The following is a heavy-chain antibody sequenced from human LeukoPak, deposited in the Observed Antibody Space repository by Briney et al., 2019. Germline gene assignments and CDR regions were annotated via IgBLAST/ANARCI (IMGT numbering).Heavy chain of an antibody. Sequence: ASVKVSCKASGGTFSSYAISWVRQAPGQWLEWMGGIIPIFGTANYAQKFQGRVTITADESTSTAYMELSSLRSEDTAVYYCARDREAAFGFYESRWFDPWGQGTLVTVSS. CDR3: ARDREAAFGFYESRWFDP. CDR1: GGTFSSYA. CDR2: IIPIFGTA. D-gene: IGHD3-16*01. J-gene: IGHJ5*02. V-gene: IGHV1-69*13.